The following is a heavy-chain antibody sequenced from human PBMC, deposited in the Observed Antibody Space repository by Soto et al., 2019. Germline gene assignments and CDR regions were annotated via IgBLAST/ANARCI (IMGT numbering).Heavy chain of an antibody. V-gene: IGHV4-34*01. CDR3: ARDPTRATVTTTLRPLDY. Sequence: QVQLQQWGEGLLKPSETLSLTCAVYGGSFSGYYWSWIRQPPGKGLEWIGEINHSGSTNYNPSLKSRVTISVDTSKNQFSLKLSSVTAADTTVYYCARDPTRATVTTTLRPLDYWGQGTLVTVSS. CDR1: GGSFSGYY. CDR2: INHSGST. D-gene: IGHD4-17*01. J-gene: IGHJ4*02.